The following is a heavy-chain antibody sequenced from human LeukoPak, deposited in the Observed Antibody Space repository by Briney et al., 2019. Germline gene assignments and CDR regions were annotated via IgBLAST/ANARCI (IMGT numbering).Heavy chain of an antibody. Sequence: GGSLRLSCAASGFTFDDYTMHWVRQAPGKGLEWVSLISWDGGSTYYADSVKGRFTISRENSKNSLYLQMNSLRTEDTALYYCAKDTSGRGRPRQWLVLGIDYWGQGTLVTVSS. D-gene: IGHD6-19*01. CDR1: GFTFDDYT. J-gene: IGHJ4*02. CDR3: AKDTSGRGRPRQWLVLGIDY. V-gene: IGHV3-43*01. CDR2: ISWDGGST.